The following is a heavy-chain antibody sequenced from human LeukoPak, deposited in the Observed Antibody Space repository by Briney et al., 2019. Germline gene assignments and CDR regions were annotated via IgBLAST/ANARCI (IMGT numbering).Heavy chain of an antibody. V-gene: IGHV3-48*01. CDR1: GFTFSSYS. D-gene: IGHD6-19*01. J-gene: IGHJ5*02. CDR3: AKVRQWPYNWFYP. CDR2: ISSSSSTI. Sequence: GGSQRLSCAASGFTFSSYSMNWVRQAPGKGLEWVSYISSSSSTIYHADSVKGRFTISRDKSKNTLYLQMNSLRAEDTAVYYCAKVRQWPYNWFYPEGQGTVVTVSS.